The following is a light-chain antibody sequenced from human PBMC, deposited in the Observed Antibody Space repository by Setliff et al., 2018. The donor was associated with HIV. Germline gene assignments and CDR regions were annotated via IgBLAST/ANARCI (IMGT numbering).Light chain of an antibody. CDR3: ASYTPSTTVYV. J-gene: IGLJ1*01. V-gene: IGLV2-14*02. CDR2: EGS. Sequence: QSALTHPASVSGSPGQSITVSCTGTNSDLGSYNLVSWYQQHPGKAPKLLLYEGSKRPSGLSNRVSGSKSGTTASLKISGLQAEDEADHYCASYTPSTTVYVVGSGPKVTVL. CDR1: NSDLGSYNL.